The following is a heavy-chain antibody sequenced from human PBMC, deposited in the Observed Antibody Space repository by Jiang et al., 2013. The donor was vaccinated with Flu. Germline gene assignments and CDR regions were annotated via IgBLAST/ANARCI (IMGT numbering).Heavy chain of an antibody. Sequence: QLLESGGGLVQPGGSLRLSCAASEFTFSTYGMNWVRQAPGKGLEWVSYISGGSTSIYNADSVKGRFTISRDNAKNSLYLQMNSLRAEDTAVYYCARGGYNYGGFDYWGQGTLVTVSS. V-gene: IGHV3-48*01. J-gene: IGHJ4*02. CDR2: ISGGSTSI. CDR1: EFTFSTYG. CDR3: ARGGYNYGGFDY. D-gene: IGHD5-18*01.